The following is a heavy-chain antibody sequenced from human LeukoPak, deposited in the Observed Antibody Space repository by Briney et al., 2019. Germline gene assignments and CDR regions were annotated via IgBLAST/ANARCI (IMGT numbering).Heavy chain of an antibody. J-gene: IGHJ6*02. Sequence: ASVKVSCKASGYTFTSYGISWVRQAPGQGLEWMGGIIPIFGTANYAQKFQGRVTITADESTSAAYMELSSLRSEDTAVYYCASARVAVAGYYYYGMDVWGQGTTVTVSS. CDR2: IIPIFGTA. V-gene: IGHV1-69*13. CDR3: ASARVAVAGYYYYGMDV. D-gene: IGHD6-19*01. CDR1: GYTFTSYG.